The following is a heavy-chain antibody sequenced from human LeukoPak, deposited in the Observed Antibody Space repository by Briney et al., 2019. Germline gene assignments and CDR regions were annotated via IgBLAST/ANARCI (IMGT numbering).Heavy chain of an antibody. CDR2: IYYSGST. CDR3: ARGSFFHICSSTSCYEDWFDP. CDR1: GGSISSGDYY. J-gene: IGHJ5*02. V-gene: IGHV4-30-4*08. D-gene: IGHD2-2*01. Sequence: SETLSLTCTVSGGSISSGDYYWSWIRQPPGKGLEWIGYIYYSGSTYYNPSLKSRVTISVDTSKNQFSLKLSSVTAADTAVYYCARGSFFHICSSTSCYEDWFDPWGQGTLVTVSS.